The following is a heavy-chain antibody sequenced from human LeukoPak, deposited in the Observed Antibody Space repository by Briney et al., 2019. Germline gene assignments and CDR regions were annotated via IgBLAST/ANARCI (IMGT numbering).Heavy chain of an antibody. V-gene: IGHV4-31*03. Sequence: SQTLSLTCTVSGGSISRGGYYWSWIRQHPGKGLEWIGYIYYSGSTYYNPSLKSRVTISVDTSKNQFSLKLSSVTAADTAVYYCARVEMATNWYFDLWGRGTLVTVSS. D-gene: IGHD5-24*01. J-gene: IGHJ2*01. CDR2: IYYSGST. CDR3: ARVEMATNWYFDL. CDR1: GGSISRGGYY.